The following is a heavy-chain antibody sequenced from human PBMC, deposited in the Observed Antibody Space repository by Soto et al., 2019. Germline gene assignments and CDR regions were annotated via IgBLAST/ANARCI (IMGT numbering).Heavy chain of an antibody. V-gene: IGHV3-33*01. J-gene: IGHJ4*02. Sequence: GGSLRLSCAASGFTFSSYGMHWVRQAPGKGLEWVAVIWYDGSNKYYADSVKGRFTISRDNSKNTLYLQMNSLRAEDTAVYYCARRASGSYAEFDYWGQGTLVTVSS. CDR3: ARRASGSYAEFDY. CDR2: IWYDGSNK. CDR1: GFTFSSYG. D-gene: IGHD1-26*01.